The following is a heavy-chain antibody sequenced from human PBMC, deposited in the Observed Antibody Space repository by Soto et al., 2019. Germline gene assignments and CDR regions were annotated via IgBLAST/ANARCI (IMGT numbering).Heavy chain of an antibody. CDR2: INPSGGST. Sequence: QVQLVQSGAEVKKPGASVKVSCKASGYTFTSYYMHWVRQAPGQGLEWMGIINPSGGSTSYAQKFQGRVTMTRDRSTSTVYMELSSLRSEDTAVYYCATWDTAMPNYYGSGSYYNSTDYWGQGTLVTVSS. CDR3: ATWDTAMPNYYGSGSYYNSTDY. D-gene: IGHD3-10*01. J-gene: IGHJ4*02. CDR1: GYTFTSYY. V-gene: IGHV1-46*01.